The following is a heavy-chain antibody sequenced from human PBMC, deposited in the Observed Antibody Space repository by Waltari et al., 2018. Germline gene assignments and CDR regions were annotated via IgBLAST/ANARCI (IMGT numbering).Heavy chain of an antibody. V-gene: IGHV1-69*08. CDR2: IIPVVGTV. CDR1: GGTFSSYT. D-gene: IGHD2-21*01. J-gene: IGHJ6*02. CDR3: ARGRNVAPDYYYYGMDV. Sequence: QVQLVQSGAEVKKPGSSVKVSCKASGGTFSSYTIRWVRQAPGQGFEWMGRIIPVVGTVNYAQKCQGRVTITADKSTSTAFMDLSSLRSEDTAGYYCARGRNVAPDYYYYGMDVWGQGTTVTVSS.